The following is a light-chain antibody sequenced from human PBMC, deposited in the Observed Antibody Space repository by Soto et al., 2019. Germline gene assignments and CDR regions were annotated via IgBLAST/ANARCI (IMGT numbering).Light chain of an antibody. V-gene: IGLV2-14*03. CDR1: SSDVGDYNF. J-gene: IGLJ3*02. CDR3: SSHTSSSIWV. Sequence: QSALTQPASVSGSPGQSITISRTGTSSDVGDYNFVSWYQQLPGKAPKLMIYEVSHRPSGVSNRFSGSKSGNTASLTISGLLAEDEAHYYCSSHTSSSIWVFGGGTKLTVL. CDR2: EVS.